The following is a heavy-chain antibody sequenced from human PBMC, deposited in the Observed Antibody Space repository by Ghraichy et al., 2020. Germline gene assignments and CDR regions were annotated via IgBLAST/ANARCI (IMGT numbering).Heavy chain of an antibody. D-gene: IGHD3-9*01. V-gene: IGHV3-30*18. CDR3: AKSKAPARKFDWLGVDS. CDR2: ISYDGSSE. J-gene: IGHJ4*02. Sequence: GESLNISCTASGFSFNAYGMHWVRQAPDKGLEWLSVISYDGSSEYYADSVRGRFTISRENSRNTLHLQMNSLRGEDTAVYYCAKSKAPARKFDWLGVDSWGLGTQVTVSS. CDR1: GFSFNAYG.